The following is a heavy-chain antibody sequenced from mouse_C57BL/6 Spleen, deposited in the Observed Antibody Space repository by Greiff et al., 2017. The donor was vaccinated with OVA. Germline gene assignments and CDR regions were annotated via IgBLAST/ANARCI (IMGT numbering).Heavy chain of an antibody. CDR1: GFSLSTSGMG. D-gene: IGHD3-2*02. CDR3: ARRGDSSGYGFAY. Sequence: QVTLKESGPGILQSSQTLSLTCSFSGFSLSTSGMGVSWIRQPSGKGLEWLAHIYWDDEKRYNPSLKSRLTISKDTSRNQVFLKITSVDTADTATYYCARRGDSSGYGFAYWGQGTLVTVSA. J-gene: IGHJ3*01. V-gene: IGHV8-12*01. CDR2: IYWDDEK.